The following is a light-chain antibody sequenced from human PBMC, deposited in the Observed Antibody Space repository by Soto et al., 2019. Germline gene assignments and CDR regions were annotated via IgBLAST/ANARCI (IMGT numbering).Light chain of an antibody. Sequence: EIVLTQSPGTLSLSPGERATLSCRASQSIRSSSLAWYQQKPGQAPRLLIYGGSSRATGIPDRFSGVGSGTDFSLTISRLETEDFSVYYCHQYGSSPLTFGGGTKVDIK. V-gene: IGKV3-20*01. J-gene: IGKJ4*01. CDR3: HQYGSSPLT. CDR2: GGS. CDR1: QSIRSSS.